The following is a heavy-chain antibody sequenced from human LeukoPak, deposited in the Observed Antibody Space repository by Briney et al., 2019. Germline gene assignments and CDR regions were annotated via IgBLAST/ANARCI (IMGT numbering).Heavy chain of an antibody. Sequence: SGGSLRLSCAASGFTFSSYGMHWVRQAPGKGLEWVAFIRYDGSNKYYADSVKGRFTISRDNSKNTLYLQMNSLRPEDTAVYYCAKLGYCSSSSCSYFDYWGQGTLVTVSS. CDR1: GFTFSSYG. CDR2: IRYDGSNK. J-gene: IGHJ4*02. CDR3: AKLGYCSSSSCSYFDY. D-gene: IGHD2-2*01. V-gene: IGHV3-30*02.